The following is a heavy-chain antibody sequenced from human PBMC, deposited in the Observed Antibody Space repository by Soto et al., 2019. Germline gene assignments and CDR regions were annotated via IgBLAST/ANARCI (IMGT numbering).Heavy chain of an antibody. CDR3: AREATTARLKGWFDP. CDR1: GVTFSSYA. D-gene: IGHD2-21*02. CDR2: IIPIFGTA. Sequence: ASVKVSCKASGVTFSSYAISWVRQAPGQGLEWMGGIIPIFGTANYAQKFQGRVTITADKSTSTAYMELSSLRSEDTAVYYCAREATTARLKGWFDPWGQGTLVTVSS. J-gene: IGHJ5*02. V-gene: IGHV1-69*06.